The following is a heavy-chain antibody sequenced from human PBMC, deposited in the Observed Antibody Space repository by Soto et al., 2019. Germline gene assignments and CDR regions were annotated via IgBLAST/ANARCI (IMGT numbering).Heavy chain of an antibody. CDR3: ARCEADYGAGSYHHPRYGMDV. CDR1: GYTFTGYY. Sequence: ASVKVSCKASGYTFTGYYMHWVRHAPGQGLEWMGWINPNSGGTNYAQKFQGWVTMTRDTSISTAYMELSRLRSDDTAVYYCARCEADYGAGSYHHPRYGMDVWGPGPTVTLSS. CDR2: INPNSGGT. D-gene: IGHD3-10*01. V-gene: IGHV1-2*04. J-gene: IGHJ6*02.